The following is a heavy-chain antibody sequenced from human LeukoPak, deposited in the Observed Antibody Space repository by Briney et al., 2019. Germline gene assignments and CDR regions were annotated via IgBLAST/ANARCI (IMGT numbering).Heavy chain of an antibody. CDR3: ARHRGYVGAFDV. CDR1: GGSISSGGYS. D-gene: IGHD3-22*01. V-gene: IGHV4-30-2*01. J-gene: IGHJ3*01. CDR2: IYHSGST. Sequence: SETLSLTCAVSGGSISSGGYSWSWIRQPPGKGLEWIGYIYHSGSTYYNPSLKSRVTISVDTSKNQFSLNLSSVTASEAAVYYCARHRGYVGAFDVWGRGTMVTVSS.